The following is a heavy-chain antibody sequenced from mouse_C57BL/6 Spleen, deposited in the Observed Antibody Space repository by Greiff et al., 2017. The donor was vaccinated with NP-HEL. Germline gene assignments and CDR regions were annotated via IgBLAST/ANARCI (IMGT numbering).Heavy chain of an antibody. CDR1: GFTFSDYY. Sequence: EVKVVESEGGLVQPGSSMRLSCTASGFTFSDYYMAWVRQVPEKGLEWVANINYDGSSTYYLDSLKSRFIISRDNAKNILYLQMSSLKSEDTATYYCARVPGGDYYAMDYWGQGTSVTVSS. CDR3: ARVPGGDYYAMDY. V-gene: IGHV5-16*01. J-gene: IGHJ4*01. CDR2: INYDGSST.